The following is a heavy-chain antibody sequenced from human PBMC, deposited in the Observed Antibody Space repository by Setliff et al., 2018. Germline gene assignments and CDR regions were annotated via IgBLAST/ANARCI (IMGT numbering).Heavy chain of an antibody. V-gene: IGHV4-59*01. J-gene: IGHJ4*02. CDR3: ARGLHSGTYWGTRPLGLDY. CDR1: GGSISSSY. Sequence: SETLSLTCSVSGGSISSSYWTWIRQPPGKGLEWIGYIYSSGSSNYNPSLKSRVTISVDTSKNQFSLRLSSVTAADTAVYYCARGLHSGTYWGTRPLGLDYWGQGSLVTVYS. D-gene: IGHD1-26*01. CDR2: IYSSGSS.